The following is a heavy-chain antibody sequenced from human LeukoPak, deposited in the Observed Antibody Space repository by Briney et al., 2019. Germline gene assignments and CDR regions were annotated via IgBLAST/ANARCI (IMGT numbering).Heavy chain of an antibody. J-gene: IGHJ4*02. V-gene: IGHV4-39*01. CDR1: GGSISSSSYY. D-gene: IGHD2-2*01. Sequence: SSETLSLTCTVSGGSISSSSYYWGWIRQPPGKGLEWIGSIYYSGSTYYNPSLKSRVTISVDTSKNQFSLKLSSVTAADTAVYYCARSKLGYCSSTSCYGIFVPFDYWGQGTLVTVSS. CDR2: IYYSGST. CDR3: ARSKLGYCSSTSCYGIFVPFDY.